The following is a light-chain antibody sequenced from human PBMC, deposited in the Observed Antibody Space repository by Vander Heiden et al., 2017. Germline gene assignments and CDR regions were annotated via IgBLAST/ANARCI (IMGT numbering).Light chain of an antibody. CDR1: SSNIGSNY. V-gene: IGLV1-47*01. CDR3: AAWDDSLSGVV. CDR2: RNN. J-gene: IGLJ2*01. Sequence: QSVLTQPPSASGPPGQRVTISCSGSSSNIGSNYVYWYQQLPGTAPKVLIQRNNQRPSGIPDRFSGSKSGTSASLAISGLRSDDEADYYCAAWDDSLSGVVFGGGTKLTVL.